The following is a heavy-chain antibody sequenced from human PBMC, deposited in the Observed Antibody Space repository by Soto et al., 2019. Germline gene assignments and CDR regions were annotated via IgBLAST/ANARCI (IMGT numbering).Heavy chain of an antibody. CDR3: ARGRASGSYYLLDY. D-gene: IGHD3-10*01. Sequence: QVQLVQSGAEVKKPGASVKVSCKASGNTFTSYDINWVRQAPGHGLEWMGWINPNSGNIGYAQKFQGRVTMTRDTAIRTAYMEVSRLRSDDTAVYYCARGRASGSYYLLDYWGQGTLVTVSS. CDR2: INPNSGNI. CDR1: GNTFTSYD. V-gene: IGHV1-8*01. J-gene: IGHJ4*02.